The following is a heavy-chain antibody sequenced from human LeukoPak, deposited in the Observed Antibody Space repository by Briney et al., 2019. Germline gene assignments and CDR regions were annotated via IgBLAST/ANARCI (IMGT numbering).Heavy chain of an antibody. Sequence: PGRSLRLSCAASGFTFNSYSMNWVRQAPGKGLEWVSSISGSNSYIYYADSMKGRFTISRDNAKNSLYLQMNSLRAEDTAVYYCARDFGEAFDIWGQGTMVTVSS. V-gene: IGHV3-21*01. CDR1: GFTFNSYS. CDR3: ARDFGEAFDI. J-gene: IGHJ3*02. D-gene: IGHD3-10*01. CDR2: ISGSNSYI.